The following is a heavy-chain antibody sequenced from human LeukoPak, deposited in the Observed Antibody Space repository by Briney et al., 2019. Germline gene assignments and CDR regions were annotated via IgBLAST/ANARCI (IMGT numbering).Heavy chain of an antibody. CDR2: ISGRGNNI. Sequence: GGSLRLSCAASGFTFSSYTMNWVRQAPGKGLEWVSVISGRGNNIYYADSVKGRFTISRDNSKNTLYLQMNSLRAEDTAVYYCAKDPYSYSSFQFDYWGQGTLVTVSS. V-gene: IGHV3-23*01. CDR3: AKDPYSYSSFQFDY. CDR1: GFTFSSYT. J-gene: IGHJ4*02. D-gene: IGHD6-6*01.